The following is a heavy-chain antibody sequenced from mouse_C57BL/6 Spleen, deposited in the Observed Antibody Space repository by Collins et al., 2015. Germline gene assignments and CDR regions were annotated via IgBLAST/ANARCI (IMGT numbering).Heavy chain of an antibody. CDR3: ARERDFRYDYDGWYFDV. CDR1: GYSITSGYY. J-gene: IGHJ1*03. D-gene: IGHD2-4*01. V-gene: IGHV3-6*01. Sequence: DVQLQESGPGLVKPSQSLSLTCSVTGYSITSGYYWNWIRQFPGNKLEWMGYISYDGSNNYNPSLKNRISITRDTSKNQFFLKLNSVTTEDTATYYCARERDFRYDYDGWYFDVWGTGTTVTVSS. CDR2: ISYDGSN.